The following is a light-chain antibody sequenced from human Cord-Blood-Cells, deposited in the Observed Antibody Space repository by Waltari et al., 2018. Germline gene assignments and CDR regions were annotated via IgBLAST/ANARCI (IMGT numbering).Light chain of an antibody. Sequence: YVLTQPPSVSVAPGQTARLTCGGNNSGSKTVHAYQQKPGQGPVLVVYDDSDRPSGIPERFSGSNSGNTATLTISRVEAGYEADYYCQVWDSSSDPYVFGTGTKVTVL. CDR3: QVWDSSSDPYV. CDR1: NSGSKT. V-gene: IGLV3-21*02. CDR2: DDS. J-gene: IGLJ1*01.